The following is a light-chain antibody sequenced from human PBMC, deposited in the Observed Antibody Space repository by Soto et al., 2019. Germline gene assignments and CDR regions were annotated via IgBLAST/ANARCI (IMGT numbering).Light chain of an antibody. CDR3: RQDGRSPGIT. CDR2: GAS. CDR1: QSVSNND. V-gene: IGKV3-20*01. Sequence: SLCALSLSQRERATLSCRAIQSVSNNDLAWYQQKPGQAPRLLIYGASNRATGSPDRFSGSGSGTEFTLTISRLVHEEDAVYYCRQDGRSPGITFGDGTRLENK. J-gene: IGKJ5*01.